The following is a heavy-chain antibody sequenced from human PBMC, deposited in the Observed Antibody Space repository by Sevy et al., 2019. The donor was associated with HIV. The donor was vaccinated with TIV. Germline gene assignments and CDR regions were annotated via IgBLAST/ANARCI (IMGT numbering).Heavy chain of an antibody. Sequence: GGSLRLSCAASGFTVSSNYMSWVRQAPGNGLEWVSVIYSGDSISYADSVKGRFTISRDNSKNTLYLQMNSLRAEDTAVYYCAVVAEGYWGQGTLVTVSS. J-gene: IGHJ4*02. CDR2: IYSGDSI. D-gene: IGHD6-13*01. CDR1: GFTVSSNY. CDR3: AVVAEGY. V-gene: IGHV3-53*01.